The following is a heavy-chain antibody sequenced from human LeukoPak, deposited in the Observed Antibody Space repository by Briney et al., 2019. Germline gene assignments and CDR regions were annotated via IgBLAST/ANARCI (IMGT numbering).Heavy chain of an antibody. CDR3: TKGRSNHY. D-gene: IGHD4-11*01. CDR2: INQGGSES. V-gene: IGHV3-7*01. CDR1: GFTFSDFW. Sequence: PGGSLRLSCAASGFTFSDFWMGWVRQAPGKGLEWVANINQGGSESYYGDSVKGRFTISRDNAKKSLFLQMNSVRAEDTAVYYCTKGRSNHYWGQGTLVTVST. J-gene: IGHJ4*02.